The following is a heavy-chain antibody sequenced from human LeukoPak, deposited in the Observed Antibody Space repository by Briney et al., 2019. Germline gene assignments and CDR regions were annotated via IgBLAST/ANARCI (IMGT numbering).Heavy chain of an antibody. CDR2: IYYSGST. J-gene: IGHJ4*02. CDR1: GGSFSGYY. CDR3: ARVRYSYGYY. D-gene: IGHD5-18*01. V-gene: IGHV4-30-4*08. Sequence: SETLSLTCAVYGGSFSGYYWSWIRQPPGKGLEWIGYIYYSGSTYYNPSLKSRVTISVDTSKNQFSLKLSSVTAADTAVYYCARVRYSYGYYWGQGTLVTVSS.